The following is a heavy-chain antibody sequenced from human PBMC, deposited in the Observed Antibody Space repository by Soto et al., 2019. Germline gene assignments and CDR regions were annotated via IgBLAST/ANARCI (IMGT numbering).Heavy chain of an antibody. D-gene: IGHD1-26*01. J-gene: IGHJ6*02. Sequence: GGSLRLSCAASGFTFSSYGMHWVRQAPGKGLEWVAVISYDGSNKYYADSVKGRFTISRDNSKNTLYLQMNSLRAEDTAVFYFAIWDSGSYYPPYYYGMDVWGQGTTVTVSS. V-gene: IGHV3-30*03. CDR2: ISYDGSNK. CDR3: AIWDSGSYYPPYYYGMDV. CDR1: GFTFSSYG.